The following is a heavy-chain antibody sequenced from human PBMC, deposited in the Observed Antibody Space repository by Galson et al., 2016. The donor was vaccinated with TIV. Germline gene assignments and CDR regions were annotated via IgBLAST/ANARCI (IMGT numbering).Heavy chain of an antibody. CDR2: ISSSGRFV. Sequence: SLRLSCAAFGFTFSAYAMHWVRQAPGKGLEWVSTISSSGRFVYYADSLKGRFTISRDSATSSLHLQMNSLRAEDSGIYYCAGVRGDGEYSYGAFVYWGQGTLVTVSS. J-gene: IGHJ4*02. CDR1: GFTFSAYA. CDR3: AGVRGDGEYSYGAFVY. V-gene: IGHV3-21*01. D-gene: IGHD2/OR15-2a*01.